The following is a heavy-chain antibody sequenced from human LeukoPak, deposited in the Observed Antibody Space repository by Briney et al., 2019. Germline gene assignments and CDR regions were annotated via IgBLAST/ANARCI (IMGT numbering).Heavy chain of an antibody. Sequence: GASVKVSCKASGYTFTSYDINWVRQATGQGLEWMGWMKPNSGNTGYAQKFQGRVTMTRNTSISTAYMELSSLRSDDTAVYYCARDRTPHWRKTYRPLDYWGQGTLVTVSS. J-gene: IGHJ4*02. CDR3: ARDRTPHWRKTYRPLDY. D-gene: IGHD1-1*01. CDR2: MKPNSGNT. V-gene: IGHV1-8*01. CDR1: GYTFTSYD.